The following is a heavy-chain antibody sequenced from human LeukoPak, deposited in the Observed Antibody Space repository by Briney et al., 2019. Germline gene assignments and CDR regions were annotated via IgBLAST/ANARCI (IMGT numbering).Heavy chain of an antibody. CDR1: GGSISSNY. J-gene: IGHJ4*02. CDR2: IYYSGST. CDR3: ARALYWSSWTLVFDY. D-gene: IGHD6-13*01. Sequence: SETLSLTCTVSGGSISSNYWSWIRQPPGKGLEWIGYIYYSGSTNYNPSLKSRVTISVDTSKNQFSLKLNSVTAADTAVYYCARALYWSSWTLVFDYWGQGTLVTVSS. V-gene: IGHV4-59*08.